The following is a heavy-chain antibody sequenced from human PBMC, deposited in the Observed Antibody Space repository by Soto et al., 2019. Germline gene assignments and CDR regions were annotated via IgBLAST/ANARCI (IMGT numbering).Heavy chain of an antibody. J-gene: IGHJ6*02. CDR3: AHSLYYGSGSYYNFYYYYGMDV. CDR1: GFSLSTSGVG. D-gene: IGHD3-10*01. Sequence: ESGPTLVNPTQTLTLTCTFSGFSLSTSGVGVGWIRQPPGKALEWLALIYWNDDKRYSPSLKSRLTITKDTSKNQVVLTMTNMDPVDTATYYCAHSLYYGSGSYYNFYYYYGMDVWGQGTTVTVSS. CDR2: IYWNDDK. V-gene: IGHV2-5*01.